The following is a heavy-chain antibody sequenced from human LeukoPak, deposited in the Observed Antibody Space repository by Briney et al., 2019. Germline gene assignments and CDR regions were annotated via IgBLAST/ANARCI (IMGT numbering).Heavy chain of an antibody. CDR1: GGSFSGYY. CDR3: ARGRYCSSTSCFRPFDY. J-gene: IGHJ4*02. V-gene: IGHV4-34*01. CDR2: INHSGST. D-gene: IGHD2-2*01. Sequence: SETLSLTCAVYGGSFSGYYWSWIRQPPGKGLEWIGEINHSGSTNYNPSLRSRVTISVDTSKNQFSLKLCSVTAADTAVYYCARGRYCSSTSCFRPFDYWGQGTLVTVSS.